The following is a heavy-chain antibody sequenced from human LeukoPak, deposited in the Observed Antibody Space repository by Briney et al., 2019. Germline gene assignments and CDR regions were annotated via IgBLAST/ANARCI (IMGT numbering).Heavy chain of an antibody. V-gene: IGHV3-23*01. CDR1: GFTFSNYA. J-gene: IGHJ4*02. CDR3: AKDAGYSSGWYAFDY. D-gene: IGHD6-19*01. Sequence: GGSLRLSCAVSGFTFSNYAMSWVRQAPGKGLEWVSGISGSGGSTYYADSVEGRFTISRDNSKNTLYLQMNSLRAEDTAVYYCAKDAGYSSGWYAFDYWGQGTLVTVSS. CDR2: ISGSGGST.